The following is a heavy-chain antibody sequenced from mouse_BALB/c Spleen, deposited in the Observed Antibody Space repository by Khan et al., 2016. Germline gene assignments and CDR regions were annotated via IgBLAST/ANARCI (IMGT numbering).Heavy chain of an antibody. Sequence: EVQLQESGPGLVKPSQSLSLTCTVSGYSITSGYAWKWIRQFAGNILEWMGYINYSGSTTYNPSFKSKTYITRDTSTNQFSLQLKSVTTEDTAAYYCARDYYDSSFFDYWGQGTTLTVSS. CDR3: ARDYYDSSFFDY. CDR1: GYSITSGYA. D-gene: IGHD1-1*01. CDR2: INYSGST. V-gene: IGHV3-2*02. J-gene: IGHJ2*01.